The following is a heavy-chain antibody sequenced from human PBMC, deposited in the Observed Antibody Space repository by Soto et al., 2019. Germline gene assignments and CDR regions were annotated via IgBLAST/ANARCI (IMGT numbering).Heavy chain of an antibody. CDR1: GFTFSTYG. Sequence: QVQLVESGGGVVQPGRSLRLSCAASGFTFSTYGMHWVRQAPGKGLEWVAVISDDGRNEYYADSLQGRFTISRDNSKNTLFLQMNSLRPDDTAVYYCAKEGVQLWSAFDSWGQGTLVTVSS. CDR3: AKEGVQLWSAFDS. D-gene: IGHD1-1*01. J-gene: IGHJ4*02. CDR2: ISDDGRNE. V-gene: IGHV3-30*18.